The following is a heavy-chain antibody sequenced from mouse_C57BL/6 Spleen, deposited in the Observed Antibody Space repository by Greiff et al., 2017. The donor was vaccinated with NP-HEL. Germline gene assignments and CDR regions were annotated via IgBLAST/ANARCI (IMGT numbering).Heavy chain of an antibody. CDR1: GYTFTSYW. D-gene: IGHD2-4*01. Sequence: QVQLQQPGAELVKPGASVKMSCKASGYTFTSYWITWVKQRPGQGLEWIGDIYPGSGSTNYNEKFKSKATQTVNTSSSAAYMQLSSLKSEDSAVFSRVSIMTSGGYWGQGTTLAVSS. CDR2: IYPGSGST. V-gene: IGHV1-55*01. CDR3: VSIMTSGGY. J-gene: IGHJ2*01.